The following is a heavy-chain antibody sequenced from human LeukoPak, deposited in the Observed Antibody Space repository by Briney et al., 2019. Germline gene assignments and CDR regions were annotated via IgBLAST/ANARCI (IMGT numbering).Heavy chain of an antibody. Sequence: SETLSLTCTVSGGSVSSGSYYWSWIRQPPGKGLEWIGYIYYSGSTNYNPSLKSRVTISVDTSKNQFSLKLSSVTAADTAVYYCARGGGYSYGPVVFNYWGQRTLVTVSS. CDR2: IYYSGST. CDR1: GGSVSSGSYY. V-gene: IGHV4-61*01. J-gene: IGHJ4*02. D-gene: IGHD5-18*01. CDR3: ARGGGYSYGPVVFNY.